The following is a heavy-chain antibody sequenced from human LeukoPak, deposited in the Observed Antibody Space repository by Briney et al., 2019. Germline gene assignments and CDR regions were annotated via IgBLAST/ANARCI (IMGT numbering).Heavy chain of an antibody. Sequence: PGGSLRLSCAASGFTFSTSGMHWVRQSPGKGLEWMALISYDGSYKDFADSVQGRFIISRDNSKNTLYLQMNSLGAEDTAVYFCARCRRYTSGWCNWLDPWGQGTQVTVSS. D-gene: IGHD6-19*01. CDR1: GFTFSTSG. CDR2: ISYDGSYK. J-gene: IGHJ5*02. V-gene: IGHV3-30*03. CDR3: ARCRRYTSGWCNWLDP.